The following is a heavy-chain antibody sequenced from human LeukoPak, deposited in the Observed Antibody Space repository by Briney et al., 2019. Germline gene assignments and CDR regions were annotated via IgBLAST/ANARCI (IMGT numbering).Heavy chain of an antibody. V-gene: IGHV3-7*01. Sequence: QTGGSLRLSCAASGFTFSNFYMSWVRQAPGRGLEWVANIKQDGSEINYVDSVKGRFTISRDDAENSLLLQMNSLRTEDTAVYFCARVKAYCGGDCSPQWAFDIWGQGTRVTVSS. J-gene: IGHJ3*02. CDR2: IKQDGSEI. D-gene: IGHD2-21*02. CDR1: GFTFSNFY. CDR3: ARVKAYCGGDCSPQWAFDI.